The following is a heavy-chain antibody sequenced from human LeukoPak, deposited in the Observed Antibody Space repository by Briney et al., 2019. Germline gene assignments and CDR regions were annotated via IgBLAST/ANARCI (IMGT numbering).Heavy chain of an antibody. D-gene: IGHD3-3*01. CDR1: GGSISSYY. J-gene: IGHJ4*02. CDR2: IYYSGST. CDR3: ARGFSMKRYDFWSGYYTGGGAYYFDY. Sequence: SETLSLTCTVSGGSISSYYWSWIRQPPGKGLEWIGYIYYSGSTNYNPSLKSRVTISVDTSKNQFSLKLSSVTAADTAVYYCARGFSMKRYDFWSGYYTGGGAYYFDYWGQGTLVTVSS. V-gene: IGHV4-59*01.